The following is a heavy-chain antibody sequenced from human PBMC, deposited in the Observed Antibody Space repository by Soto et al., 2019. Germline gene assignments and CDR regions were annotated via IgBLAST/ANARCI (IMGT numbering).Heavy chain of an antibody. CDR3: ARDQWAAAGPYYYYGMDV. V-gene: IGHV3-13*04. CDR1: GFTFSSYD. Sequence: PGGSLRLSCAASGFTFSSYDMHWVRQATGKGLEWVSAIGTAGDTYYPGSVKGRYTISRENAKNSLYLQMNSLRAGDTAVYYCARDQWAAAGPYYYYGMDVWGQGTTVTVSS. CDR2: IGTAGDT. D-gene: IGHD6-13*01. J-gene: IGHJ6*02.